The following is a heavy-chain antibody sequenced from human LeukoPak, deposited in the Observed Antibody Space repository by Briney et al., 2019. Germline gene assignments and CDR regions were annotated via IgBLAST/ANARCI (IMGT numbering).Heavy chain of an antibody. Sequence: GESLKISCKGSGYSFTSYWIGWVRQMPGKGLEWMGIIYPGDSDTRYSPSFQGQVTISADKSISTAYLQCSSLKASDTAMYYCARLDYYGSGSSFREYYFDYWGQGTLVTVSS. D-gene: IGHD3-10*01. CDR2: IYPGDSDT. CDR1: GYSFTSYW. V-gene: IGHV5-51*01. J-gene: IGHJ4*02. CDR3: ARLDYYGSGSSFREYYFDY.